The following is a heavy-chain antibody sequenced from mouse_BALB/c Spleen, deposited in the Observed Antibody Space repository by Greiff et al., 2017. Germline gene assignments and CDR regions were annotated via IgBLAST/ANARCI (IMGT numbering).Heavy chain of an antibody. CDR2: ISYDGSN. D-gene: IGHD1-1*01. V-gene: IGHV3-6*02. CDR1: GYSITSGYY. J-gene: IGHJ2*01. Sequence: ESGPGLVKPSQSLSLTCSVTGYSITSGYYWNWIRQFPGNKLEWMGYISYDGSNNYNPSLKNRISITRDTSKNQFFLKLNSVTTEDTATYYCAREAYYGSSYDYWGQGTTLTVSS. CDR3: AREAYYGSSYDY.